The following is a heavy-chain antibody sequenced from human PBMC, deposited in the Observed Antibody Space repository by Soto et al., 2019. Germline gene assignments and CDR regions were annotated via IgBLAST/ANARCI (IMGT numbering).Heavy chain of an antibody. CDR2: IKDKANSYTT. V-gene: IGHV3-72*01. Sequence: GGSLSLSCAASGFTFSDHYMDWARQAPGKGLEWLGRIKDKANSYTTEYAASVIARFIISRDDSNVSLFLLLSSLKTEDTAVYYCSRSRCSGYKTLDYWGQGTLVTVSS. J-gene: IGHJ4*02. CDR1: GFTFSDHY. D-gene: IGHD3-3*01. CDR3: SRSRCSGYKTLDY.